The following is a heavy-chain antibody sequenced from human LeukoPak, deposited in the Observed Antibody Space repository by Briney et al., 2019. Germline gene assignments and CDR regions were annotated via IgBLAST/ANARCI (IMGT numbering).Heavy chain of an antibody. CDR1: GFTFSTYT. CDR3: AKATPDIGWSMGAFEI. D-gene: IGHD6-19*01. Sequence: GGSLRLSCVGSGFTFSTYTMSWVRHSPGKGLEWVSAINNGGNTNYADSVKGRFTISRDNPKNTLYLQMNSLRAEDTAVYFCAKATPDIGWSMGAFEIWGQGTMVAVS. V-gene: IGHV3-23*01. J-gene: IGHJ3*02. CDR2: INNGGNT.